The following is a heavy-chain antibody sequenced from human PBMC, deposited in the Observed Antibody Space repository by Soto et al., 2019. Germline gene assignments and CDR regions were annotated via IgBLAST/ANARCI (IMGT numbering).Heavy chain of an antibody. J-gene: IGHJ4*02. CDR2: IYYSWTT. V-gene: IGHV4-30-4*01. CDR3: VREIVASFDSSGYPEH. CDR1: GGSINSYTNY. Sequence: SETLSLTCSVSGGSINSYTNYWSWIRQTPSRGLEWIGYIYYSWTTYYNPSLKSRVTISIDTSKNQFYLSLTSVVAADTAVYYCVREIVASFDSSGYPEHWGQGNLVTVS. D-gene: IGHD3-22*01.